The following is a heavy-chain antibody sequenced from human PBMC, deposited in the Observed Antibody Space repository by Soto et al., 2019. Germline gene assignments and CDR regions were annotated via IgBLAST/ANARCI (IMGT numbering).Heavy chain of an antibody. D-gene: IGHD5-18*01. J-gene: IGHJ4*02. CDR2: IVVGSGNT. CDR1: GFTFTSSA. Sequence: QMQLVQSGPEVKKPGTSVKVSCKASGFTFTSSAVQWVRQARGQRLEWIGWIVVGSGNTNYAQKFQERVTITRDMSTSPAYMELSSLRSEDTAVYYCAELHLRGYSYGMSYGGQGTLVTVSS. CDR3: AELHLRGYSYGMSY. V-gene: IGHV1-58*01.